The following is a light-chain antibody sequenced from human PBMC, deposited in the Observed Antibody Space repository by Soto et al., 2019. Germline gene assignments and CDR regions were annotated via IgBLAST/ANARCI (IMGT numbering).Light chain of an antibody. CDR1: QSVSTF. J-gene: IGKJ1*01. V-gene: IGKV3-11*01. CDR2: DAS. Sequence: EIVLTQSPATLSLSPGGRATLSCRASQSVSTFLAWYQLKPGQAPRLLIYDASNRASGIPARFSGSGSGTDFTLTISSLEPEDFAVYYCQQYGGSMTFGQGTKVHIK. CDR3: QQYGGSMT.